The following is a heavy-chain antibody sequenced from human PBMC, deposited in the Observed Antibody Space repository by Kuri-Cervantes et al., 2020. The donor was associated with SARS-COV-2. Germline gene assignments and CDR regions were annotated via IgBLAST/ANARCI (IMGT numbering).Heavy chain of an antibody. D-gene: IGHD1-26*01. CDR3: ARSSSGSYSDFEY. J-gene: IGHJ4*02. Sequence: ASVKVSCKASGYTFTSYGISWVRQAPGQGLEWMGWISAYNGNTNYAQKFQGRVTMTRDTSISTAYMELSRLRSDDTAIYYCARSSSGSYSDFEYWGQGTLVTVSS. CDR1: GYTFTSYG. CDR2: ISAYNGNT. V-gene: IGHV1-18*01.